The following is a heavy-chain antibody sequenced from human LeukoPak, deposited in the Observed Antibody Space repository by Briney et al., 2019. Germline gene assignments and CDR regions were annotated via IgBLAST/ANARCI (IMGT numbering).Heavy chain of an antibody. CDR1: GFTFSSYD. CDR3: TTWSSQFDY. J-gene: IGHJ4*02. Sequence: GGSLRLSCAASGFTFSSYDMSWVRQAPGKGLEWVGLIKSKTDGGTAHYAAPVKGRFTVSRDDSKNTLYLQMNSLNSEATAVYYCTTWSSQFDYWGQGTLVTVSS. D-gene: IGHD6-6*01. V-gene: IGHV3-15*05. CDR2: IKSKTDGGTA.